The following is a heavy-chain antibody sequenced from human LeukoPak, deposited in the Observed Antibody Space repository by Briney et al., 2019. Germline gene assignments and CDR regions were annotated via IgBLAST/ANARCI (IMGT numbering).Heavy chain of an antibody. CDR1: GGSISSGDYY. Sequence: SQTLSLTCTVSGGSISSGDYYWRWIRQPPGKGLEWIGYIYYSGSTYYNPSLKSRVTISVDTSKNQFSLKLSSVTAADTAVYYCARDNERDSSGYSGYWGQGTLVTVSS. CDR2: IYYSGST. V-gene: IGHV4-30-4*08. J-gene: IGHJ4*02. D-gene: IGHD3-22*01. CDR3: ARDNERDSSGYSGY.